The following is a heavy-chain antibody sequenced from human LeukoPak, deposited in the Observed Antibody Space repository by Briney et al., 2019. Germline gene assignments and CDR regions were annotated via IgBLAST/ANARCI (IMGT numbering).Heavy chain of an antibody. Sequence: ASVKVSCKASGYTFTSYYMHWVRQAPGQGLEWRGWISAYNGNTNYAQRLQGRVTMTTDTSTSTAYMELRSLRSDDTAVYYCARVELVRRGNDYWGQGTLVTVSS. CDR3: ARVELVRRGNDY. CDR2: ISAYNGNT. V-gene: IGHV1-18*04. CDR1: GYTFTSYY. J-gene: IGHJ4*02. D-gene: IGHD1-1*01.